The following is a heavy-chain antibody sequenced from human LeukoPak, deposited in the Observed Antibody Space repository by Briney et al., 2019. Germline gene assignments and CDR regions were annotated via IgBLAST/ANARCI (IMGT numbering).Heavy chain of an antibody. CDR2: IKQDGSEK. V-gene: IGHV3-7*01. J-gene: IGHJ4*02. CDR3: ARVSRGIAANLCFDY. CDR1: GFTFSDYW. D-gene: IGHD2-15*01. Sequence: PGGSLRLSCAASGFTFSDYWMGWARQAPGKGLEWVANIKQDGSEKYSVDSVKGRFTISRDNAKNSLYLQMDSLRAEDMALYYCARVSRGIAANLCFDYWGQGTLVTVSS.